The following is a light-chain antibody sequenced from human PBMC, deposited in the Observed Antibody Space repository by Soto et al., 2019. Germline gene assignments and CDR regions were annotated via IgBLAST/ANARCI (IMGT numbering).Light chain of an antibody. V-gene: IGKV2-28*01. CDR3: QQLNYWPRIT. CDR2: GAS. J-gene: IGKJ5*01. Sequence: DIVMTQSPLSLPVTPGEPASISCRSSQSLLHSNGYNYLDWYLQKPGQSPQLLVYGASTRASGIPPRFSGSGSGTDFTLTISSLQSEDFAVYYCQQLNYWPRITFGQGTRLEI. CDR1: QSLLHSNGYNY.